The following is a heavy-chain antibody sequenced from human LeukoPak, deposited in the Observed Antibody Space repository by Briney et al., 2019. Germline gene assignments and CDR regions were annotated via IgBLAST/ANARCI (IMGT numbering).Heavy chain of an antibody. Sequence: GGSLRLSCAASGFTFSSYWKSWVRQAPGKGLEWVANIKQDGSEKYYVDSVKGRFTISRDNAKNSLYLQMNSLRAEDTAVYYCARDRFGDFDYWGQGTLVTVSS. D-gene: IGHD3-10*01. CDR2: IKQDGSEK. J-gene: IGHJ4*02. CDR1: GFTFSSYW. V-gene: IGHV3-7*01. CDR3: ARDRFGDFDY.